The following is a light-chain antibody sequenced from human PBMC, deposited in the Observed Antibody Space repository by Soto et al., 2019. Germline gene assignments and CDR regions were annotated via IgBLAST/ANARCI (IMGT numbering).Light chain of an antibody. CDR2: GAS. CDR1: QSVSSSS. CDR3: QQYGSSPDT. V-gene: IGKV3-20*01. Sequence: EIVLTQSPGTLSLSPGERATLSCRASQSVSSSSLAWYQQKPGQAPRLLIYGASRRATGIPDRVSGSGSGTDFTLTISRLEPEDFAVYYCQQYGSSPDTFGQGTRLEIK. J-gene: IGKJ5*01.